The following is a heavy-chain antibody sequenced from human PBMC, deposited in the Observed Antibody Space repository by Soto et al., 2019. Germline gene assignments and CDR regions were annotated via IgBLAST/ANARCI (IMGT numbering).Heavy chain of an antibody. J-gene: IGHJ1*01. D-gene: IGHD3-3*01. V-gene: IGHV3-48*02. Sequence: GLSLRLSYAASGFTFISNNMNWGRQAPGKGMEWVSYISSSSSTIYHADSVKGRFTISRDNAKKSLYLQMNSLRDEDTAVYYCASSYPYTIFVICYWGKGTMVAV. CDR2: ISSSSSTI. CDR3: ASSYPYTIFVICY. CDR1: GFTFISNN.